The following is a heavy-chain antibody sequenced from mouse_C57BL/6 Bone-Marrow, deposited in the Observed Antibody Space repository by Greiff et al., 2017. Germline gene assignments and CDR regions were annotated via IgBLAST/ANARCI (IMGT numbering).Heavy chain of an antibody. D-gene: IGHD2-1*01. J-gene: IGHJ3*01. CDR3: ARGNYPFFAY. V-gene: IGHV1-81*01. CDR1: GYTFTSYG. Sequence: QVQLQQSGAELARPGASVKLSCKASGYTFTSYGISWVKQRTGPGLEWIGEIYPRSGNTYYNEKFKGKATLTADKSSSTAYMELRSLTSEDSAVYFCARGNYPFFAYWGQGTLVTVSA. CDR2: IYPRSGNT.